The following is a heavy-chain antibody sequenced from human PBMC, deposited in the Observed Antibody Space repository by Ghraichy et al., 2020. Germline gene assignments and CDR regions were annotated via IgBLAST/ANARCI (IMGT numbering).Heavy chain of an antibody. Sequence: SETLSLTCTVSGGSISSYYWNWIRQPPGKGLEWIGYIHYTGSTDHNPSLKNRVTISLDTSKNQFSLKLSFVTAADTAVYYCAANGDYWGQGTLVTVSS. CDR1: GGSISSYY. J-gene: IGHJ4*02. CDR2: IHYTGST. V-gene: IGHV4-59*01. CDR3: AANGDY.